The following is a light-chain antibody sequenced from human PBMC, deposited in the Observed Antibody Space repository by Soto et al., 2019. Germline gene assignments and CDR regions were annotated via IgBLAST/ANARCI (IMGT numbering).Light chain of an antibody. J-gene: IGKJ3*01. V-gene: IGKV3-20*01. CDR3: QQYGSSIFT. CDR2: GAS. Sequence: EIVLTQSPGTLSLSPGERATLSCRASQSVSSSYLGRYQQKPGQAPRLLIYGASTRATGIPDRFSGSGSGTDFTLTSIRLEPEDFAVYYCQQYGSSIFTFGPGTKVDIK. CDR1: QSVSSSY.